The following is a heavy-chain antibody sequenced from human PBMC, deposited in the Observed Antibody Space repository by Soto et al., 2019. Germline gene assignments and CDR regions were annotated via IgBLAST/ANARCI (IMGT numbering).Heavy chain of an antibody. J-gene: IGHJ4*02. CDR2: INSDGSST. CDR3: AKAIVGATFFDY. CDR1: GFTFSSYW. Sequence: PGGSLRLSCAASGFTFSSYWVHWVRQAPGKGLVWVSRINSDGSSTSYADSVKGRFTISRDNSKNTLYLQMNSLRAEDTAVYYCAKAIVGATFFDYWGQGTLVTVSS. V-gene: IGHV3-74*01. D-gene: IGHD1-26*01.